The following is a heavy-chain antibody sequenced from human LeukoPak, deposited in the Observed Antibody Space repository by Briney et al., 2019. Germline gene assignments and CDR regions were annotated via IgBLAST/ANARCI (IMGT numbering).Heavy chain of an antibody. CDR1: GFTFSDFA. V-gene: IGHV3-11*01. D-gene: IGHD5-24*01. CDR3: ARCRDGIVFDY. Sequence: GGSLRLSCAASGFTFSDFAMTWVRQAPGKGLEWVSYISDIDNTVYYADSVKGRFTISRDNAKKSLYLQMNSLRAEDTAVYYCARCRDGIVFDYWGQGALVTVSS. CDR2: ISDIDNTV. J-gene: IGHJ4*02.